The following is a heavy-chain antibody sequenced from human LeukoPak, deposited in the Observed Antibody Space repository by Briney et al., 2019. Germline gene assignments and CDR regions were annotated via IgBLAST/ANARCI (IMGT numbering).Heavy chain of an antibody. Sequence: GASVKVSCKASGYTFTGYYMHWVRQAPGQGLEWMGWINPNSGGTNYAQKFQGRVTMTRDTSISTAYMELSRLRSDDTAVYYCARGSSGWYVPLWDWGQGTLVTVSS. CDR3: ARGSSGWYVPLWD. D-gene: IGHD6-19*01. CDR1: GYTFTGYY. V-gene: IGHV1-2*02. J-gene: IGHJ4*02. CDR2: INPNSGGT.